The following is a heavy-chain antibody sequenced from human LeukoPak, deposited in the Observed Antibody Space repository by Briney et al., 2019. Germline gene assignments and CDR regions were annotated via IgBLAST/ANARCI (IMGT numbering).Heavy chain of an antibody. J-gene: IGHJ4*02. D-gene: IGHD6-19*01. Sequence: GGSLRLSCAASGFTFSNAWMNWVRQAPGKGLEWVGRIKSKTDGGTTDYAAPVKGRFPISRDDSKNTLYLQMNSLKTEDTAVYYCTTARFIAVADNFDYWGQGTLVTVSP. CDR2: IKSKTDGGTT. CDR3: TTARFIAVADNFDY. V-gene: IGHV3-15*07. CDR1: GFTFSNAW.